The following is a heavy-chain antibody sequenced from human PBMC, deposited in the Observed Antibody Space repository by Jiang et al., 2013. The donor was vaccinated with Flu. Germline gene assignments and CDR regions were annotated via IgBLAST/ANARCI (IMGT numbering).Heavy chain of an antibody. CDR1: GYSFTSYW. D-gene: IGHD4-11*01. Sequence: SGYSFTSYWISWVRQMPGKGLEWMGRIDPSDSYTNYSPSFQGHVTISADKSISTAYLQWSSLKASDTAMYYCATTEETIVRDDYSKKSVDYWGQGTLVTVSS. V-gene: IGHV5-10-1*01. CDR2: IDPSDSYT. J-gene: IGHJ4*02. CDR3: ATTEETIVRDDYSKKSVDY.